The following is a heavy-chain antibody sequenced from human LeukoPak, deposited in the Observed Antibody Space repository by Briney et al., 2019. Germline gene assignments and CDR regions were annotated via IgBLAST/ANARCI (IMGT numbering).Heavy chain of an antibody. CDR1: GGTLSSHG. Sequence: SVKVSCKASGGTLSSHGISWVRQAPGQGLEWMGRIIPILGLANYAQKFQGRVTITADTTTRTVYMEVSSLRSEDTAVYYCARVTAAPTGYNWFDPWGQGTLVTVSS. CDR3: ARVTAAPTGYNWFDP. V-gene: IGHV1-69*04. D-gene: IGHD1-1*01. J-gene: IGHJ5*02. CDR2: IIPILGLA.